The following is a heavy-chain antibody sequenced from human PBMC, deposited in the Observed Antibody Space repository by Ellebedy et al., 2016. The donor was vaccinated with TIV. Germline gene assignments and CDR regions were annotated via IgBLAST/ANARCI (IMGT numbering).Heavy chain of an antibody. D-gene: IGHD3-9*01. V-gene: IGHV1-2*02. CDR1: GYTFTGYY. CDR2: INPNSGGT. CDR3: ARVDDILTYFDY. J-gene: IGHJ4*02. Sequence: ASVKVSCKASGYTFTGYYMHWVRQAPGQGLEWMGWINPNSGGTNYAQKFQGRVTMTRDTSISTAYMELSRLRSEDTAVYYCARVDDILTYFDYWGQGTLVTVSS.